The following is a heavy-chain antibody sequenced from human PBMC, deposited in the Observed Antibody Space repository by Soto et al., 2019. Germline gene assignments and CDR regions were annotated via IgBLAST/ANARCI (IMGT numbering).Heavy chain of an antibody. D-gene: IGHD3-10*01. CDR1: GFTFSNHA. CDR3: ARDAIAMVRGTNNWFDP. J-gene: IGHJ5*02. Sequence: EVQLLESGGGLVQPGGSLRLSCAASGFTFSNHAMSWVRQAPGKGLEWVSAISGNGISTYYADSVRRRFTISRDNSKNTLYLQMNRLRADDTAVYYCARDAIAMVRGTNNWFDPWGQGTLVTVST. V-gene: IGHV3-23*01. CDR2: ISGNGIST.